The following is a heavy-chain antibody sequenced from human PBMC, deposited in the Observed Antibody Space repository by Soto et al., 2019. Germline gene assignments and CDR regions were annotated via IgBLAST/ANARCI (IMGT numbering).Heavy chain of an antibody. J-gene: IGHJ6*02. CDR2: INAGNGNT. V-gene: IGHV1-3*05. Sequence: QVQLVQSGAEEKKPGASVKVSCKASGYTFTSYAMHWVRQAPGQRLEWMGWINAGNGNTKYSQKFQGRVTITRDTSASTAYMELSSLRTEDTAVYYCARDPSYYGMDVWGQGTTVTVSS. CDR1: GYTFTSYA. CDR3: ARDPSYYGMDV.